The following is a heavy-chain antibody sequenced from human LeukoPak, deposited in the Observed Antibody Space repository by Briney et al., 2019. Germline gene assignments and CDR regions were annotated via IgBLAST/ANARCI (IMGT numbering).Heavy chain of an antibody. J-gene: IGHJ5*02. D-gene: IGHD3-10*01. V-gene: IGHV4-59*01. Sequence: SETLSLTCTVSGGSISSYCWSWIRQPPGKGLEWIGYIYYSGSTNYNPSLKSRVTISVDTSKNQFSLKLSSVTAADTAVYYCARVWFGELLYNWFDPWGQGTLVTVSS. CDR2: IYYSGST. CDR3: ARVWFGELLYNWFDP. CDR1: GGSISSYC.